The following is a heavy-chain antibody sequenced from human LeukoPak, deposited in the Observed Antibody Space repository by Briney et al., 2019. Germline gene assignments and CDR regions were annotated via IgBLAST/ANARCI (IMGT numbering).Heavy chain of an antibody. CDR1: GFTFSSYG. V-gene: IGHV3-30*02. CDR2: IRYDGSNK. CDR3: TTRLIAVAARILDY. J-gene: IGHJ4*02. Sequence: PGGSLRLSCAASGFTFSSYGIHWVRQAPGKGLEWVAFIRYDGSNKYHADSVKGRFTISRDDSKNTLYLQMNSLKTEDTAVYYCTTRLIAVAARILDYWGQGTLVTVSS. D-gene: IGHD6-19*01.